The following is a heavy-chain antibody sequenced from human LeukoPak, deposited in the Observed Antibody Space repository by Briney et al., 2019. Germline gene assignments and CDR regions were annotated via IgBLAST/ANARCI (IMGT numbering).Heavy chain of an antibody. D-gene: IGHD3-10*01. CDR2: IKQDGSEK. Sequence: PGGSLRLSCAASGFTFSSYWMSWVRQAPGKGLEWVANIKQDGSEKYYVDSVKGRFTISRDNAKNSLYLQMNSLRAEDTAVYYCARHRFKGALDAFDIWGQGAMVTVSS. J-gene: IGHJ3*02. CDR1: GFTFSSYW. V-gene: IGHV3-7*01. CDR3: ARHRFKGALDAFDI.